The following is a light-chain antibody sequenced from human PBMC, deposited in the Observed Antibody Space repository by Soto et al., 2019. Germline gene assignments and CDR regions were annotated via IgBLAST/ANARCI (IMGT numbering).Light chain of an antibody. V-gene: IGKV1-39*01. CDR3: QQSDSTPYT. CDR2: DAS. J-gene: IGKJ2*01. CDR1: QTISTY. Sequence: DIQMTQYPSSLSASVGDRVTITCRASQTISTYLKWYQQKPVKAPRLLIYDASSLLSGVPSRFSGSGSGTDFTLTIASLQPEDFSTYYCQQSDSTPYTFGQGTKVEI.